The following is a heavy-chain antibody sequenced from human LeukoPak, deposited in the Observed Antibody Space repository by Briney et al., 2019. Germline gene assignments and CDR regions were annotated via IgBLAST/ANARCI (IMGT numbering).Heavy chain of an antibody. D-gene: IGHD5-24*01. V-gene: IGHV3-74*01. J-gene: IGHJ4*02. CDR1: GFTFSSYV. CDR3: ARDWVYKIDY. CDR2: ISHDGII. Sequence: PGGSLRLSCETAGFTFSSYVTHWVRRTPGKGLVWVSRISHDGIISYADSVKGRFTISRDNAKNTLILQMNSLRVEDTAVYYCARDWVYKIDYWGRGTLVTVSS.